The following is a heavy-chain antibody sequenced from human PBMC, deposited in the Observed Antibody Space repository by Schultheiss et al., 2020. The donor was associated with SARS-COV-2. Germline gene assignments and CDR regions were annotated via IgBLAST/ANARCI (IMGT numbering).Heavy chain of an antibody. D-gene: IGHD3-22*01. CDR1: GYSFTNYW. Sequence: GGSLRLSCKGSGYSFTNYWIGWVRQMPGKGLECMGIIYPGDSDTRYNPSFQGQVTISADKSISTAYLQWSSLKASDTAMYYCARHDYYDSSGYYYSFDIWGQGTMVTVSS. J-gene: IGHJ3*02. V-gene: IGHV5-51*01. CDR2: IYPGDSDT. CDR3: ARHDYYDSSGYYYSFDI.